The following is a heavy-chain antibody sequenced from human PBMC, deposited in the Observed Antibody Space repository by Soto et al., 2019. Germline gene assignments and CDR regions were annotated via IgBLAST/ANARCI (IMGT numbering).Heavy chain of an antibody. CDR1: GFTISRYA. D-gene: IGHD3-22*01. CDR2: ISGGGGST. Sequence: PGGSLRLSWAASGFTISRYAMSWVRQAPGKGLEWVSAISGGGGSTYYADSVKGRFTISRDNSKNTLYLQMNSLRAEDTAVYYCAKGGLTYYYDSSGYPFLDWGQGTLVTVSS. CDR3: AKGGLTYYYDSSGYPFLD. V-gene: IGHV3-23*01. J-gene: IGHJ4*02.